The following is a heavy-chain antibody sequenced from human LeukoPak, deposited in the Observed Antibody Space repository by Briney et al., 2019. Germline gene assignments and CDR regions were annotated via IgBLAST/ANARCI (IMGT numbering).Heavy chain of an antibody. CDR1: GYTFTSYY. V-gene: IGHV1-46*01. Sequence: ASVKVSCKASGYTFTSYYMHWVRQAPGQGLEWMGIINPSGGSTSYAQKFQGRVTITRNTSISTAYMELSSLRSEDTAVYYCARSLSIAVAGVHGYWGQGTLVTVSS. CDR3: ARSLSIAVAGVHGY. D-gene: IGHD6-19*01. J-gene: IGHJ4*02. CDR2: INPSGGST.